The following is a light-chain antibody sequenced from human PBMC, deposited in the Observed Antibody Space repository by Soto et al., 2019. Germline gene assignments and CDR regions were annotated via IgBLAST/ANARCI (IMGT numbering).Light chain of an antibody. CDR3: QHYSSYPLS. J-gene: IGKJ4*01. V-gene: IGKV1-5*03. Sequence: DIQMTQSPSTLSASVGDRVTITCRASQSISFWLAWYQKKPGKAPKFLISRASSLESGVPSRFSGSGFGTEFTLTISSLQPDDFATYFCQHYSSYPLSFGGGTKVENK. CDR1: QSISFW. CDR2: RAS.